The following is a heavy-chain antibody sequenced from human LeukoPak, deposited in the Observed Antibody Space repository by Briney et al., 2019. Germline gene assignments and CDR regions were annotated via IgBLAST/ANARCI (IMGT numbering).Heavy chain of an antibody. D-gene: IGHD6-13*01. CDR2: ISHSGTT. Sequence: SETLSLSCAVYGGSFSGYYWSWIRQPPGKGLEWIGEISHSGTTHYTPSLKTRVTISLDTSKNQFSLKLTSVTAADTAVYYCASGGIVAAADDWGQGTLVTVSS. J-gene: IGHJ4*02. CDR3: ASGGIVAAADD. CDR1: GGSFSGYY. V-gene: IGHV4-34*01.